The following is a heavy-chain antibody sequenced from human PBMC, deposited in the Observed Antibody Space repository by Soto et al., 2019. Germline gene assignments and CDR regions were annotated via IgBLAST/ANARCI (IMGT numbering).Heavy chain of an antibody. V-gene: IGHV3-53*01. CDR1: GFTVSNNY. J-gene: IGHJ4*02. CDR2: IYSGGTT. Sequence: EVQLVESGGGLIQPGGSLRLSCAASGFTVSNNYMTWVRQAPGKGLEWVSLIYSGGTTYYAESVKGRFTISRDHSRNTLYLQMNSLRGEDTAVYYCARGGYSSGGYIDYWGQGTLVTVSS. CDR3: ARGGYSSGGYIDY. D-gene: IGHD6-19*01.